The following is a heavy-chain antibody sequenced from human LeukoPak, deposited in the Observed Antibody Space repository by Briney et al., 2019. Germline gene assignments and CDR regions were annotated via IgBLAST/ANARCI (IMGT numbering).Heavy chain of an antibody. CDR3: ARDSHDNGGRNDLSDM. CDR1: GGSISSYY. Sequence: SETLSLTCTVSGGSISSYYWSWIRQPPGKGLEWIGYISYSGSTSYNPSLKSRVTISVDTSKNQFSLNLRSVTAADTAVYYCARDSHDNGGRNDLSDMWGQGTMVIVSS. CDR2: ISYSGST. V-gene: IGHV4-59*01. J-gene: IGHJ3*02. D-gene: IGHD4-23*01.